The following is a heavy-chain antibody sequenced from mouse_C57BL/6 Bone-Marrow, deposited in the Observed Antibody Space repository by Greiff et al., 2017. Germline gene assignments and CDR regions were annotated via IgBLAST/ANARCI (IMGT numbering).Heavy chain of an antibody. CDR1: GYTFTSYG. D-gene: IGHD1-1*02. CDR3: ARGGGGIFDY. CDR2: IYPRSGNT. J-gene: IGHJ2*01. V-gene: IGHV1-81*01. Sequence: VQLKESGAELARPGASVKLSCKASGYTFTSYGISWVKQRTGQGLEWIGEIYPRSGNTYYNEKFKGKATLTADKSSSTAYMELRSLTSEDSAVYFCARGGGGIFDYWGQGTTLTVSS.